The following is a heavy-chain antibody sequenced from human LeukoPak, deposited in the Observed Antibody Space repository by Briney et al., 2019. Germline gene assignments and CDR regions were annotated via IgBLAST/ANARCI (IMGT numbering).Heavy chain of an antibody. J-gene: IGHJ3*02. V-gene: IGHV4-38-2*02. CDR3: ARGSGLSGYYDSSGYRHDAFDI. CDR2: IYHSGST. D-gene: IGHD3-22*01. CDR1: GYSISSGYY. Sequence: AETLSLTCTVSGYSISSGYYWGWIRQPPGKGLEWIGSIYHSGSTYYNPSLKSRVTISVDTSKNQFSLKLSSVTAADTAVYYCARGSGLSGYYDSSGYRHDAFDIWGQGTMVTVSS.